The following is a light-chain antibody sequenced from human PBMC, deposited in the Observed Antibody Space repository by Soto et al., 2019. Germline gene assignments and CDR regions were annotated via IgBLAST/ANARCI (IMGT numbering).Light chain of an antibody. CDR2: EDT. CDR1: SGSIATNY. V-gene: IGLV6-57*02. J-gene: IGLJ2*01. CDR3: QSYDGSNPDVV. Sequence: NFILTQPHSVSESPGKTVTISCTGSSGSIATNYVQWYQQRPGSAPTIVIYEDTQRPSGVPERFSGSIDSSSNSASLTISGLKTEDEADYYCQSYDGSNPDVVFGGGTKLTVL.